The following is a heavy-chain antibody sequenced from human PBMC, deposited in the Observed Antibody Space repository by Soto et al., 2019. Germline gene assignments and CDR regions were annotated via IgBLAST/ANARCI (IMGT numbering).Heavy chain of an antibody. Sequence: SVKVSCKTSGFTFNKSAVQWVRQARGQRLEWIARIVVGSGTTNYAQNFQGRVTITRDMSTSTAYMELSSLRSEDTAVYYCAAELYSGSSCCSFDLWGQGTMVTVSS. CDR1: GFTFNKSA. V-gene: IGHV1-58*01. D-gene: IGHD2-15*01. J-gene: IGHJ3*01. CDR2: IVVGSGTT. CDR3: AAELYSGSSCCSFDL.